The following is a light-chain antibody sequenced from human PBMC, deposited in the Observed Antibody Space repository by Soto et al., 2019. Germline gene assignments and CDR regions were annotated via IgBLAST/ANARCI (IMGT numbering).Light chain of an antibody. CDR3: MQATQAVWT. Sequence: DIVMTQSPLSSRVTLGQPASISCRSSQSLVHGDGNTYLSWLHQRPGQPPRLIIYRVSERFSGVSDRFSGSGAGTDFTLTISRVEPEDVGVYYCMQATQAVWTFGQGTKVEI. J-gene: IGKJ1*01. CDR1: QSLVHGDGNTY. V-gene: IGKV2-24*01. CDR2: RVS.